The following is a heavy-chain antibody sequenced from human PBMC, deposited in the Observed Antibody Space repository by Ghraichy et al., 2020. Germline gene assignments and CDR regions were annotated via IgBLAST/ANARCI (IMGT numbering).Heavy chain of an antibody. Sequence: GESLNISCKGSGYSFTSYWNGWVRQMPGKGLEWMGIIYPGDSDTRYSPSFQGQVTISADKSISTAYLQWSSLKASDTAMYYCARHGWYRSFGYAFDIWGQGTMVTVSS. CDR2: IYPGDSDT. D-gene: IGHD6-19*01. J-gene: IGHJ3*02. V-gene: IGHV5-51*01. CDR1: GYSFTSYW. CDR3: ARHGWYRSFGYAFDI.